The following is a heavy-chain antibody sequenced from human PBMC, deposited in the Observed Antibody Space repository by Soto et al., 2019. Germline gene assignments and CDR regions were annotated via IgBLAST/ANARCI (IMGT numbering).Heavy chain of an antibody. CDR1: GFTFSSYC. J-gene: IGHJ5*01. D-gene: IGHD2-15*01. CDR2: IWYDGINK. Sequence: GGSLRLSCAASGFTFSSYCMHWVRQAPGKGLEWVAVIWYDGINKYYADSVKGRFTISRDNSKNTLYLQMNSLGAEDTAVYYSKRVEGSPYCSGGSCYLGIDSWGQGTLLTVSS. V-gene: IGHV3-33*01. CDR3: KRVEGSPYCSGGSCYLGIDS.